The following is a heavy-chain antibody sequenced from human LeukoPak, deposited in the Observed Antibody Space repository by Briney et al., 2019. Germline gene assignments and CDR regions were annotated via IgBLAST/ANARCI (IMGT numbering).Heavy chain of an antibody. D-gene: IGHD3-16*02. J-gene: IGHJ4*02. CDR3: AREVITFGGVIVSTYYFDY. Sequence: ASLKVSCKASGYTFTSYGISWVREAPRQGLERMVWISAYNVNTNNAQKLQGRVTMTTDTSTSTAYMEMRSLRSDDTAVYYCAREVITFGGVIVSTYYFDYWGQGTLVTVSS. CDR1: GYTFTSYG. V-gene: IGHV1-18*01. CDR2: ISAYNVNT.